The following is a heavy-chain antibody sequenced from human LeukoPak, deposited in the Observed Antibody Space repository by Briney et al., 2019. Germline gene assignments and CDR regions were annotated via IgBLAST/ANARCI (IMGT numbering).Heavy chain of an antibody. CDR3: AKDRSLVATSPTKWYYFDY. Sequence: GGSLRLSCAASGFTFSSYGMHWVRHAPGKGLEWVAFIRYDGSNKYYADSVKGRFTISRYNSKNTLYLQMNSLRAEDTAVYYCAKDRSLVATSPTKWYYFDYWGQGTLATVS. J-gene: IGHJ4*02. CDR1: GFTFSSYG. V-gene: IGHV3-30*02. CDR2: IRYDGSNK. D-gene: IGHD2-15*01.